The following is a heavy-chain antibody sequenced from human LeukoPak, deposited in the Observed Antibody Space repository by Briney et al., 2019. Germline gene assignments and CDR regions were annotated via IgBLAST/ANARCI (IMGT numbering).Heavy chain of an antibody. CDR1: GFTFSSYS. CDR3: VRSLLGRYFDY. V-gene: IGHV3-48*04. Sequence: GGSLRLSCAASGFTFSSYSMNWVRQAPGKGLEWVSYISSGSGTTYYADSVKGRFTISRDNAKNSLYLQMNSLRAEDTAVYYCVRSLLGRYFDYWDQGTLVTVSS. J-gene: IGHJ4*02. D-gene: IGHD1-26*01. CDR2: ISSGSGTT.